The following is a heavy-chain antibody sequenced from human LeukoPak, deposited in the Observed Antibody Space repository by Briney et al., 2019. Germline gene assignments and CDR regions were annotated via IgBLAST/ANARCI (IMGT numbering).Heavy chain of an antibody. V-gene: IGHV3-64*01. Sequence: GGSLRLSCAASGFSFSNYVMHWVRQAPGKGLEYVSAIMPNGETRGYANSMKGRFTISRDNAKNSLYLQMNSLRAEDTAVYYCARVATNAGASDYWGQGTLVTVSS. CDR3: ARVATNAGASDY. J-gene: IGHJ4*02. D-gene: IGHD7-27*01. CDR1: GFSFSNYV. CDR2: IMPNGETR.